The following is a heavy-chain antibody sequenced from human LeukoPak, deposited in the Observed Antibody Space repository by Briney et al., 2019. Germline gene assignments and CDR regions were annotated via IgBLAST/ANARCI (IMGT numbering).Heavy chain of an antibody. CDR1: GLTFNSYN. V-gene: IGHV3-21*06. D-gene: IGHD3-22*01. CDR3: GRDRCYESSGN. Sequence: GGSLRLSCAASGLTFNSYNTNWVRQAPGKRLEWVSSISGSSSYIYYADSVKGRFTISRDNARTSLYLQMTSLRADDTAVYYCGRDRCYESSGNWGQGTLVTVSS. J-gene: IGHJ4*02. CDR2: ISGSSSYI.